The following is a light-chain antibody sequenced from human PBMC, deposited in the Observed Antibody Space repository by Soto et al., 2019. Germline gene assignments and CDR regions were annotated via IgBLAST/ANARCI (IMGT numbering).Light chain of an antibody. CDR2: GAS. CDR3: QQYNSFSGT. V-gene: IGKV3-15*01. J-gene: IGKJ1*01. Sequence: EIVMTQSPATLSVSPGERATLSCRASQSVSSNLAWYQQKPGQAPRLPIYGASTRATGIPARFSGSGSGTEFTLTISGLQPDDFATYYCQQYNSFSGTFGQGTKVDI. CDR1: QSVSSN.